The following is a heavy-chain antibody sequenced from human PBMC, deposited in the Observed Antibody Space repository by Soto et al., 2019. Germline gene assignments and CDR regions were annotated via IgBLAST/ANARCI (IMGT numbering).Heavy chain of an antibody. CDR2: ISYDGGNE. J-gene: IGHJ4*02. Sequence: GGSLRLSCAGSGFTFSSYGIHWVRQAPGKGLEWVALISYDGGNEKYTESVKDRFTISRDDSHNVAYLQWSSLKASDTAMYYCARYNYYAVEYWGQGTLVTVSS. V-gene: IGHV3-30*03. CDR1: GFTFSSYG. D-gene: IGHD3-10*01. CDR3: ARYNYYAVEY.